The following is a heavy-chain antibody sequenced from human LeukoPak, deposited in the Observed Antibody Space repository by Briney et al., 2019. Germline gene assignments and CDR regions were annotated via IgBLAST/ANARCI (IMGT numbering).Heavy chain of an antibody. D-gene: IGHD2-21*01. CDR1: GGSISSNTYY. CDR3: ASVSGGDHFDY. J-gene: IGHJ4*02. Sequence: PSQTLSLTCIVSGGSISSNTYYWGWVRQPPGKGLEWIGSIHYSGSTYYNPSLRRRLTISVDMSKNQFSLKLNSVTAADTAVYYCASVSGGDHFDYWGQGTLVTVSS. CDR2: IHYSGST. V-gene: IGHV4-39*01.